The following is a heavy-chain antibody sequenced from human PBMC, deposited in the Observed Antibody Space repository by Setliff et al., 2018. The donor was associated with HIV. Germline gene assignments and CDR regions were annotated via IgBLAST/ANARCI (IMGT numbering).Heavy chain of an antibody. D-gene: IGHD5-12*01. J-gene: IGHJ4*02. CDR3: VRDGASGYLSN. CDR1: GGSFNNYA. Sequence: ASVKVSCKAAGGSFNNYAISWVRQAPGQGLEWMGGITPIFGTANYAQKYLGRVTIRADESTITAHLELSSLTYEDTAVFYCVRDGASGYLSNWGQGTPVTVSS. CDR2: ITPIFGTA. V-gene: IGHV1-69*13.